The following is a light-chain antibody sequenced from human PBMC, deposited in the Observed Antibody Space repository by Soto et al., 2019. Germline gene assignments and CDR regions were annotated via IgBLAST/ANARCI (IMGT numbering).Light chain of an antibody. Sequence: IQMTQSPSSLSASVGDRFTISCRASQSIATYLNWYQQKPGKAPNLLIYEASSLQSGVPSGFSGTGSGTDFTLTISSLQPEDFATYYCQQTYSTPRTFGQGTKVDIK. CDR3: QQTYSTPRT. CDR2: EAS. J-gene: IGKJ1*01. CDR1: QSIATY. V-gene: IGKV1-39*01.